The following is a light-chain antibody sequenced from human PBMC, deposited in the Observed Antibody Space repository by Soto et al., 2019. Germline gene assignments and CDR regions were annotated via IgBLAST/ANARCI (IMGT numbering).Light chain of an antibody. CDR2: KAS. J-gene: IGKJ5*01. CDR3: QQYSTYST. CDR1: QTISSW. V-gene: IGKV1-5*03. Sequence: DIQMTQSPSTLSVSVGDRVTITCRASQTISSWLAWYQQKPGKAPKLLIYKASTLKSGVPSRFSGIRSGTEFTLTISSMTPDDFATYYCQQYSTYSTFGQGTRLEIK.